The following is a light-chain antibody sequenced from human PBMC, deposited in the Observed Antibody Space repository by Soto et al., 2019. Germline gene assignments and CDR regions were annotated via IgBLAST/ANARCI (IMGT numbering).Light chain of an antibody. J-gene: IGKJ1*01. Sequence: DIQLTQSPSSLSASVGDRVTITCRVSQGISSYLNWYRQKPGKVPKLLIYKASTLKSGVPSRFSGSGSGTEFTLTISSLQPDDFETYYCQHYNSYSEAFGQGTKVDI. CDR2: KAS. CDR1: QGISSY. CDR3: QHYNSYSEA. V-gene: IGKV1-5*03.